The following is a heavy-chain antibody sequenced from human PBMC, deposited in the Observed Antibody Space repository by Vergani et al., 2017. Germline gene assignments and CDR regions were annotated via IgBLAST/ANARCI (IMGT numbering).Heavy chain of an antibody. CDR1: GGSFSGYY. V-gene: IGHV4-34*01. D-gene: IGHD3-10*01. J-gene: IGHJ4*02. Sequence: QVQLQQWGAGLLKPSETLSLTCAVYGGSFSGYYWSWIRQPPGKGLEWIGEINHSGSTNYNPSLKSRVTISVDTSKNQFSLKLSSVTAADTAVYYCARAPFFSMVRVIGGNYVDDWGQGTLVTVSS. CDR3: ARAPFFSMVRVIGGNYVDD. CDR2: INHSGST.